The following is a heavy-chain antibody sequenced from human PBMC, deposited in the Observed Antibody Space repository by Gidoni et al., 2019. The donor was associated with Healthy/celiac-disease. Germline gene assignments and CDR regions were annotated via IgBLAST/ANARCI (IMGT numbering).Heavy chain of an antibody. CDR1: GFTFSSYG. CDR3: AKDRGGYSSDREPEYFQH. CDR2: ISYDGSNK. V-gene: IGHV3-30*18. Sequence: QVQLVESGGGVVQPGRSLRLSCAASGFTFSSYGMHWGRQAPGKGLGWVAVISYDGSNKYYADSVKGRFTISRDNSKNTLYLQMNSLRAEDTAVYYCAKDRGGYSSDREPEYFQHWGQGTLVTVSS. D-gene: IGHD6-19*01. J-gene: IGHJ1*01.